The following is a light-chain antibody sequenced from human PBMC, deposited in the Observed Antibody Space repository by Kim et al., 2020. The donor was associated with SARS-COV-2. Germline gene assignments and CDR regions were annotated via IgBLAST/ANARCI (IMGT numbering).Light chain of an antibody. V-gene: IGKV1-39*01. CDR1: QSINTY. CDR3: QQSYPSLSLT. Sequence: ASVGDRVTITCRASQSINTYLNWYQQKPGKAPKLLIYAASRLQGGVPSRFSGSGSGTDFTLTVSSLQPEDFATYYCQQSYPSLSLTFGGGTKLEI. CDR2: AAS. J-gene: IGKJ4*01.